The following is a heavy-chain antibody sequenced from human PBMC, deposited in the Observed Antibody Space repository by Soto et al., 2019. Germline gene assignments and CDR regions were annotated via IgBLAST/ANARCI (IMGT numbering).Heavy chain of an antibody. Sequence: PSETLSLTCAVYGGSFSGYYWSWIRQPPGKGLEWIGEINHSGSTNYNPSLKSRVTISVDTSKNQFSLKLSSVTAADTAVYYCARRGVAASYGMDVWGQGTTVTVSS. CDR2: INHSGST. CDR3: ARRGVAASYGMDV. D-gene: IGHD2-15*01. CDR1: GGSFSGYY. V-gene: IGHV4-34*01. J-gene: IGHJ6*02.